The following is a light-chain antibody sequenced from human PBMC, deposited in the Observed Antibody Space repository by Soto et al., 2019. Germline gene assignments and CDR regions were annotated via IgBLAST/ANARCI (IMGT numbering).Light chain of an antibody. CDR3: CSYADSSTFDVV. CDR2: EVN. Sequence: QSALTQPASVSGSPGQSITISCTGTSSDVGSYDLVSWYRQHPGKAPKLMIHEVNKRPSGVSNRFSDSKSGNTASLTISGLQAEDEADYYCCSYADSSTFDVVFGGGTKLTVL. CDR1: SSDVGSYDL. J-gene: IGLJ2*01. V-gene: IGLV2-23*02.